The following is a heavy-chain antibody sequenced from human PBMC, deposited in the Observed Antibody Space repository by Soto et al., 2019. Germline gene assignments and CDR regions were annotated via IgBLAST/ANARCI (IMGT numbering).Heavy chain of an antibody. J-gene: IGHJ4*02. CDR3: AKKGYYPSGKINLFDS. V-gene: IGHV4-38-2*01. CDR1: GYSINSDYY. CDR2: VDHSGRT. Sequence: SETLSLTCAVSGYSINSDYYWGWIRQPPGKGLEWIGSVDHSGRTYYSPSLRSRLTIFIDTSKNQFSLRLASVTAADTAMYFCAKKGYYPSGKINLFDSWGPGTLVTVSS. D-gene: IGHD3-10*01.